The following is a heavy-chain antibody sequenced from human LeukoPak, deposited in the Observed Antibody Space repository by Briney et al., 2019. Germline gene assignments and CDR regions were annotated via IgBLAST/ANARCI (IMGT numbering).Heavy chain of an antibody. CDR2: ISAYNGNT. Sequence: ASVKVSCKASGYTFTSYGISWVRQAPGQGLEWMGWISAYNGNTNYAQKLQGRVTMTTDTSTSTAYMELRSLRSDDTAVYYCARAQSSLLWFGELLYVPLSGYGMDVWGQGTTVTVSS. V-gene: IGHV1-18*01. J-gene: IGHJ6*02. CDR3: ARAQSSLLWFGELLYVPLSGYGMDV. D-gene: IGHD3-10*01. CDR1: GYTFTSYG.